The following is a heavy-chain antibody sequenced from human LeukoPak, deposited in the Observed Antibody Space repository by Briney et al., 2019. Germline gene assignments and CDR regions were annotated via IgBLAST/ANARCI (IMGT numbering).Heavy chain of an antibody. Sequence: SETLSLTCTVSGASISNYYWSWIRQPPGKGLEWIGYVYDTGSTNYNASLKSRVTISVDTSKNQFSLKLSSVTAADTAVYYCASRDDFWSGYSAIGFANWFDPWGQGTLVTVSS. CDR1: GASISNYY. V-gene: IGHV4-59*12. CDR2: VYDTGST. J-gene: IGHJ5*02. CDR3: ASRDDFWSGYSAIGFANWFDP. D-gene: IGHD3-3*01.